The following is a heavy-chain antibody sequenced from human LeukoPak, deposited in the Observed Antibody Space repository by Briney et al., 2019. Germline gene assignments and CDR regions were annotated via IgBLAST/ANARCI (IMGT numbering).Heavy chain of an antibody. CDR2: ISYDGSNK. Sequence: PGRSLRLSCAASGFTFSSYGMHTVRQAPGKRLEWVAVISYDGSNKYYADSVKGRFTISRDNSKNTLYLQMNSLRAEGTAVYYCAKVTMVRGVTQSGDYWGQGTLVTVSS. J-gene: IGHJ4*02. CDR1: GFTFSSYG. V-gene: IGHV3-30*18. CDR3: AKVTMVRGVTQSGDY. D-gene: IGHD3-10*01.